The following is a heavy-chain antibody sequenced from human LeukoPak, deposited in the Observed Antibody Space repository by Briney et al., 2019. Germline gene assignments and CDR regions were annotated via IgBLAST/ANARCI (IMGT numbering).Heavy chain of an antibody. CDR2: ITGSGGNT. J-gene: IGHJ4*02. Sequence: GGSLRLSCAASGFIFSSYWIHWVRQAPGKGLVWVSAITGSGGNTYYADSVKGRFTISRDNSKNTVFLQMNSLRAEDTAVYYCAKWGDYDVLTGYYVSDYWGQGTLVTVSS. CDR1: GFIFSSYW. D-gene: IGHD3-9*01. V-gene: IGHV3-23*01. CDR3: AKWGDYDVLTGYYVSDY.